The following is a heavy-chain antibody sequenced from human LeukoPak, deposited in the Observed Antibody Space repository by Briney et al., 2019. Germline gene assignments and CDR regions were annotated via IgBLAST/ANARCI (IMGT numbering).Heavy chain of an antibody. Sequence: GGSLRLSCAASGFTFSSYWMNWVRQAPGKGLEWVANIKQDGSEKYYVDSVKGRFTISRDNAKSSLYLQMNSLRAEDTAVYYCTRPSYDSSVSGVVYWGQGTLVTVSS. D-gene: IGHD3-22*01. CDR1: GFTFSSYW. CDR2: IKQDGSEK. V-gene: IGHV3-7*03. J-gene: IGHJ4*02. CDR3: TRPSYDSSVSGVVY.